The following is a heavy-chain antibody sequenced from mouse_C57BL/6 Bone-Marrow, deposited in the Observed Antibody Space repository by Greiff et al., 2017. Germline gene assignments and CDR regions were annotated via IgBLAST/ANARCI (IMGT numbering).Heavy chain of an antibody. CDR3: ATDLLWLRRGYAMDY. J-gene: IGHJ4*01. Sequence: EVKLMESGAELVRPGSSVKMSCKTSGYTFTSYGIHWVKQRPGQGLEWIGYIYIGNGYTAYNEKFKGKATLTSDTSSSTAYMQLSSLKSADSAIDYCATDLLWLRRGYAMDYGGQGTSVTVSS. CDR1: GYTFTSYG. V-gene: IGHV1-58*01. CDR2: IYIGNGYT. D-gene: IGHD2-2*01.